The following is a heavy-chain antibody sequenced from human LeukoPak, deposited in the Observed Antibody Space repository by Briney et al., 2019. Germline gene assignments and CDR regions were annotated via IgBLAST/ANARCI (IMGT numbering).Heavy chain of an antibody. CDR1: GGSLSSTYYY. CDR3: ARAGTTMTRVDS. Sequence: SETLSLTCSVSGGSLSSTYYYWAWIRQPPGEGLEWIGSIFYSGITYYSPSLKSRVTISVDASKNQFSLKLSSVTAADTAVYYCARAGTTMTRVDSWGQGTLVTVSS. V-gene: IGHV4-39*01. J-gene: IGHJ4*02. D-gene: IGHD4-17*01. CDR2: IFYSGIT.